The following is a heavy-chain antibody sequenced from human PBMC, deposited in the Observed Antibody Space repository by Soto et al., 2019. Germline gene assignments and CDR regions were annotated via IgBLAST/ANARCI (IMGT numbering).Heavy chain of an antibody. Sequence: GSLRLSCAASGFTFSSYWMHWVRQAPGKGLVWVSRINSAGTSTYYADSVQGRFTISRDNAKNTLYLQMNSLRAEDTALYYCARGPFYVDVWGQGTAVTVSS. CDR1: GFTFSSYW. V-gene: IGHV3-74*01. CDR3: ARGPFYVDV. D-gene: IGHD3-16*01. J-gene: IGHJ6*02. CDR2: INSAGTST.